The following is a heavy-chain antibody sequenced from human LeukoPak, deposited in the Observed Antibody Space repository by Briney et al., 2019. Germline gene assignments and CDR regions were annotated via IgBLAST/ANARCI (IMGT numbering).Heavy chain of an antibody. CDR3: ARQSISGSSLSYFDY. J-gene: IGHJ4*02. CDR2: VSYSGSP. V-gene: IGHV4-59*01. CDR1: GGSIRSDY. Sequence: SETLSLTCTVSGGSIRSDYWTWTRQPPGKGLEWIGYVSYSGSPNYNPSLKSRVTISVDTSKNQCSLKLSSVTAADTAVYYCARQSISGSSLSYFDYWGQGTLVNVSS. D-gene: IGHD3-22*01.